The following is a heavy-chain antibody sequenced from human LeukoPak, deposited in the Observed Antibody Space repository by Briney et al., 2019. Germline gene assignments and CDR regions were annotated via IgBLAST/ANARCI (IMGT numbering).Heavy chain of an antibody. CDR1: GGSISSGGYY. CDR2: IYYSGST. J-gene: IGHJ4*02. CDR3: ARQRQLWSPFDY. V-gene: IGHV4-31*03. D-gene: IGHD5-18*01. Sequence: SETLSLTCSVSGGSISSGGYYWSWIRQHPGKGLEWIGYIYYSGSTYYNPSLKSRVTISVDTSKNQFSLKLSSVTAADTAVYYCARQRQLWSPFDYWGQGTLVTVSS.